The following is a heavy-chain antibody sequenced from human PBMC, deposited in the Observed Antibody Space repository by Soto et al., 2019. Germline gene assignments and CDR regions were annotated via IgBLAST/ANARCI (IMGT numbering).Heavy chain of an antibody. CDR1: GYTFTSYG. CDR3: ASSRGLTIAAAGTGWFDP. Sequence: QVQLVQSGAEVKKPGASVKVSCKASGYTFTSYGISWGRQAPGQGLEWRGWISAYNGNTNYAQKLQGRVTMTTDTSTSTAYMELRSLRSDDTAVYYCASSRGLTIAAAGTGWFDPWGQGTLVTVSS. CDR2: ISAYNGNT. V-gene: IGHV1-18*01. D-gene: IGHD6-13*01. J-gene: IGHJ5*02.